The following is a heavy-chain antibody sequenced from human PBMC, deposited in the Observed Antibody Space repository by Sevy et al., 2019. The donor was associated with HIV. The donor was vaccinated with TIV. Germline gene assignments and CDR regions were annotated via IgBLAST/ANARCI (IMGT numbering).Heavy chain of an antibody. Sequence: SETLSLTCTVSGYSISSGYYWGWIRQPPGKGLEWIGSIYHSGSTYYNPSLKSRVTISVDTSKNQFSLKLSSVTAADTAVYYCARERGANYDSSGYLNYWGQGTLGTVSS. CDR1: GYSISSGYY. V-gene: IGHV4-38-2*02. CDR2: IYHSGST. CDR3: ARERGANYDSSGYLNY. D-gene: IGHD3-22*01. J-gene: IGHJ4*02.